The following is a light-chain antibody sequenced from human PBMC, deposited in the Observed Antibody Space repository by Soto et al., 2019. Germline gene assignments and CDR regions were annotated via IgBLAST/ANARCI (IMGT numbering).Light chain of an antibody. V-gene: IGKV3-20*01. CDR1: QSVNSNY. J-gene: IGKJ2*01. CDR2: GAS. CDR3: QQYGRT. Sequence: DIVLTQSPGTPSLSPGDRATLSCRSSQSVNSNYLAWYQQKPGQAPRLLIFGASTRATGIPDRFRGSGSGTDFTLTINRLEPEDFAVYYCQQYGRTFGQGTKLEIK.